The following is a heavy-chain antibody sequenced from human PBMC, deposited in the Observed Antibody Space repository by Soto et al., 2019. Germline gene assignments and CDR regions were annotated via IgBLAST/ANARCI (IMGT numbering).Heavy chain of an antibody. V-gene: IGHV3-23*01. CDR3: ALPGPLGELSPYGAFDI. Sequence: GGSLRLSCAASGFTFSSYAMSWVRQAPGKGLEWVSAISGSGGSTYYADSVKGRFTISRDNSKNTLYLQMNSLRAEDTAVYYCALPGPLGELSPYGAFDIWGQGTMVTVSS. D-gene: IGHD3-16*02. J-gene: IGHJ3*02. CDR1: GFTFSSYA. CDR2: ISGSGGST.